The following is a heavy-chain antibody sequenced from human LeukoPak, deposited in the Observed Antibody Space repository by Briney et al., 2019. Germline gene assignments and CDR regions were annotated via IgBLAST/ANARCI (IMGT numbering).Heavy chain of an antibody. CDR2: INHSGST. CDR1: GGSFSGYY. CDR3: ARGDVDPYAFDI. J-gene: IGHJ3*02. D-gene: IGHD3-10*02. Sequence: PSETLSLTCAVYGGSFSGYYWSWIRQPPGKGLEWIGEINHSGSTNYNPSLKSRVTISVDTSKNQFSLKVRSVIAADTAVYYCARGDVDPYAFDIWGQGTMVTVSS. V-gene: IGHV4-34*01.